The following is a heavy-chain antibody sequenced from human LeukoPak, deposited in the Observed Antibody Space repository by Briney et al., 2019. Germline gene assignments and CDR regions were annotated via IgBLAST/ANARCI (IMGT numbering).Heavy chain of an antibody. J-gene: IGHJ6*02. CDR1: GFTFSSYW. Sequence: GGSLRLSCAASGFTFSSYWMSWVRQAPGKGLEWVANIKQDGSEKYYVDSVKGRFTISRDNAKNSLYLQMNSLRAEDTAVYYCARDPYSSGWPSYYYYGMDVWGQGTTITVSS. D-gene: IGHD6-19*01. CDR3: ARDPYSSGWPSYYYYGMDV. V-gene: IGHV3-7*01. CDR2: IKQDGSEK.